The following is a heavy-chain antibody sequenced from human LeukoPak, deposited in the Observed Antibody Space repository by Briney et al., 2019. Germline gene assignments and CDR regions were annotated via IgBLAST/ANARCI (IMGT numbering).Heavy chain of an antibody. CDR1: GFTVSSNY. CDR3: AKETLWFAYYYGMDV. Sequence: GGSLRLSCAASGFTVSSNYMSWVRQAPGKGLEWVSVIYSGGSTYYADSVKGRFTISRDNSKNTLYLQMNSLRAEDTAVYYCAKETLWFAYYYGMDVWGQGTTVTVSS. D-gene: IGHD3-10*01. CDR2: IYSGGST. J-gene: IGHJ6*02. V-gene: IGHV3-66*02.